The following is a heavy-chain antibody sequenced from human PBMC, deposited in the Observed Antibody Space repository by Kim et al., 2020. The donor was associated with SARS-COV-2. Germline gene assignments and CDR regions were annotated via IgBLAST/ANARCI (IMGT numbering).Heavy chain of an antibody. Sequence: GESLKISCKGSGYNFTTYWIAWVRQMPGKGLEWMGIIYPGDSDTRYSPSFQGQVTISADESISAANLQWSSLKASDTATYYCARQFHSGTYGRPPLDYHDGMDVWGQGTTVTVSS. CDR3: ARQFHSGTYGRPPLDYHDGMDV. CDR2: IYPGDSDT. CDR1: GYNFTTYW. V-gene: IGHV5-51*01. J-gene: IGHJ6*02. D-gene: IGHD3-10*01.